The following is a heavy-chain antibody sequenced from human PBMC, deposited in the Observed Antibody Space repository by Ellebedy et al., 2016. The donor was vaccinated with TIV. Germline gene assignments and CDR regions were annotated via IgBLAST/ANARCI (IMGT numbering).Heavy chain of an antibody. D-gene: IGHD6-13*01. CDR2: IYYSGST. Sequence: SETLSLTXTVSGGSISSYYWGWIRQPPGKGLEWIGSIYYSGSTYYNPSLKSRVTISVDTSKNQFSLKLSSVTAADTAVYYCARDFWDSSSWFDYWGQGTLVTVSS. J-gene: IGHJ4*02. CDR1: GGSISSYY. CDR3: ARDFWDSSSWFDY. V-gene: IGHV4-39*07.